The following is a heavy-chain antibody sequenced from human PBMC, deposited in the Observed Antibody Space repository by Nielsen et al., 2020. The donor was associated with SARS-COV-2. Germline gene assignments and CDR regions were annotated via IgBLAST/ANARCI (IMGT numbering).Heavy chain of an antibody. V-gene: IGHV5-51*01. CDR2: IYPYDSDT. J-gene: IGHJ4*02. D-gene: IGHD3-22*01. CDR1: GYSFTNYW. CDR3: VRQGYYDSDGPGY. Sequence: GESLKISCKGSGYSFTNYWIGWVRQMPGKGLEWMGLIYPYDSDTRYSPSFQGQVTISADKSSNTAYLHWSSLKVSDSAMYYCVRQGYYDSDGPGYWGQGTQVTVSS.